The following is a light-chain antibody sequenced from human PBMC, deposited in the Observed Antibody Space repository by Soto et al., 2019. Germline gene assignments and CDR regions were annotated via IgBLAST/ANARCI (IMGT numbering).Light chain of an antibody. J-gene: IGLJ1*01. Sequence: QSALTQPASVSGSPGQSITISCTGTSSDVGGYNYVSWYQQHPGKAPKLMIYEVSNRPSGVSNRFSGSKSGNTASLTLSGLQAEDEADYYCSSYTSSSTRVFGTGTKLTVL. CDR1: SSDVGGYNY. CDR3: SSYTSSSTRV. V-gene: IGLV2-14*01. CDR2: EVS.